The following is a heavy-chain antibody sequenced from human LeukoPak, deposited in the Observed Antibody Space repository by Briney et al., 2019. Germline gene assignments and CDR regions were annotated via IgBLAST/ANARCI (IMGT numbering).Heavy chain of an antibody. D-gene: IGHD3-22*01. V-gene: IGHV4-39*01. CDR1: GGSISSGTYY. CDR2: IYHSGSD. J-gene: IGHJ4*02. Sequence: SETLSLTCTVSGGSISSGTYYWAWIRQSPGKGLEWIGDIYHSGSDYSNPSLKSRVTISVDTSKNQFSLKLSSVTAADTAVYYCARRLELSGYDYTFDYWGQGTLVTVSS. CDR3: ARRLELSGYDYTFDY.